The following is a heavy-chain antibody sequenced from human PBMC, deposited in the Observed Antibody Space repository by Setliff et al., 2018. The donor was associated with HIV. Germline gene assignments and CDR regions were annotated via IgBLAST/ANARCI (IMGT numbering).Heavy chain of an antibody. D-gene: IGHD4-17*01. CDR3: ASIRGVYGDYVGPPMRY. V-gene: IGHV4-39*01. Sequence: NPSETLSLTCNVSGASVSSSSNYWGWIRQPPGKGLEWIGSMYYSGTTYYNPSLKSRVTISVDTSKTQFSLKLSSVTAADTAVYYCASIRGVYGDYVGPPMRYWGQGTLVTVSS. CDR2: MYYSGTT. J-gene: IGHJ4*02. CDR1: GASVSSSSNY.